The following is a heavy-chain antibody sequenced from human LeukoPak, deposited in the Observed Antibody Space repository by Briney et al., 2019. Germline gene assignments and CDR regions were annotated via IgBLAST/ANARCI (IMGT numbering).Heavy chain of an antibody. CDR3: ARAATVVVVAATPVWFDP. CDR2: ISYDGSNK. D-gene: IGHD2-15*01. Sequence: PGGSLRLSCAASGFTFSSYAMHWVRQAPGKGLEWVTVISYDGSNKYYADSVKGRFTISRDNSKNTLYLQMNSLRAEDTAVYYCARAATVVVVAATPVWFDPWGQGTLVTVSS. V-gene: IGHV3-30*04. CDR1: GFTFSSYA. J-gene: IGHJ5*02.